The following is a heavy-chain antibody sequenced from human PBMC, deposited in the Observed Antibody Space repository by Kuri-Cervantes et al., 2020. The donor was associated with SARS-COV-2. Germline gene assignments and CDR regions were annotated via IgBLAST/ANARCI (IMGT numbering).Heavy chain of an antibody. V-gene: IGHV4-59*11. CDR2: IYYSGST. J-gene: IGHJ4*02. Sequence: ESLKISWTVSGGSISSHYWSWIRQPPGKGLEWIGYIYYSGSTNYNPSLKSRVTISVDTSKNQFSLKLSSVTAADTAVYYCARDGPPFDYWGQGTLVTVSS. CDR1: GGSISSHY. CDR3: ARDGPPFDY.